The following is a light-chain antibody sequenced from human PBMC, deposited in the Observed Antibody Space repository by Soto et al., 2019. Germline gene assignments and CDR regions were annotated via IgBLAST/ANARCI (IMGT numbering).Light chain of an antibody. CDR1: QSVSNTY. CDR3: EQYGGSIT. V-gene: IGKV3-20*01. CDR2: GAS. J-gene: IGKJ5*01. Sequence: EIVLTQSPGTLSLSPGDGATLSCRASQSVSNTYLAWYQQKPGQAPRLLIYGASSTATGIPDRFSGSGSGTDITLNIRRLEHEDCADCCYEQYGGSITFGQGTRLEIE.